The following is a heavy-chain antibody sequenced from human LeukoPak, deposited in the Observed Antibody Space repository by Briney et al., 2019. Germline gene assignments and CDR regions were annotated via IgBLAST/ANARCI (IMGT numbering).Heavy chain of an antibody. D-gene: IGHD2-15*01. CDR2: ISAYNGNT. CDR1: GYTFTIYG. CDR3: ARDLRPYSYCSGGSCSPYYYYYGMDV. Sequence: GASVKVSCKASGYTFTIYGISWVRQAPGQGLEWMGWISAYNGNTNYAQKLQGRVTMTTDTSTSTAYMELRSLRSDDTAVYYCARDLRPYSYCSGGSCSPYYYYYGMDVWGQGTTVTVSS. V-gene: IGHV1-18*01. J-gene: IGHJ6*02.